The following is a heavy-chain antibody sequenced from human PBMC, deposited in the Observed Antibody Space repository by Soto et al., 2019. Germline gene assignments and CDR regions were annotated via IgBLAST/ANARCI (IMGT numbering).Heavy chain of an antibody. CDR3: ARVLTKWELAGFDY. CDR1: GGTFRSYA. D-gene: IGHD1-26*01. CDR2: IIPIFGTA. V-gene: IGHV1-69*13. J-gene: IGHJ4*02. Sequence: ASVKVSCKGSGGTFRSYATSWLRKAPGQGLEWMGGIIPIFGTANYAQKFQGRVTITADESTSTAYMELSSLRSEDTAVYYCARVLTKWELAGFDYWGQGTLVTVSS.